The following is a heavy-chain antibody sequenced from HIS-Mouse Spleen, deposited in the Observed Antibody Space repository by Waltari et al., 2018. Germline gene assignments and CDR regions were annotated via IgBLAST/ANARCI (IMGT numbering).Heavy chain of an antibody. J-gene: IGHJ2*01. CDR2: IYYSGST. V-gene: IGHV4-39*07. D-gene: IGHD6-13*01. CDR3: AREIPYSSSWYDWYFDL. Sequence: QLQLQESGPGLVKPSETLSLTCTVSGGSISSSSYYWGWIRQPPGKRLGWIGSIYYSGSTYYGPALKSRVTVSVATSKNQFALRLSSVTAADTALYYCAREIPYSSSWYDWYFDLWGRGTLVTVSS. CDR1: GGSISSSSYY.